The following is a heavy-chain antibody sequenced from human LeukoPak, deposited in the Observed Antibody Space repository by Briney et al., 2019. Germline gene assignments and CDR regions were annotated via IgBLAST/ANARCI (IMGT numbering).Heavy chain of an antibody. CDR3: ARQPMVRGVIISPDAFDI. Sequence: PGGSLRLSCAASGFTDSSNYMSWVRQAPGRGLEWVSVIYSGGSTYYADSVKGRFTISRDNSKNTLYLQMNSLRAEDTAVYYCARQPMVRGVIISPDAFDIWGQGTMVTVSS. J-gene: IGHJ3*02. CDR2: IYSGGST. D-gene: IGHD3-10*01. V-gene: IGHV3-66*04. CDR1: GFTDSSNY.